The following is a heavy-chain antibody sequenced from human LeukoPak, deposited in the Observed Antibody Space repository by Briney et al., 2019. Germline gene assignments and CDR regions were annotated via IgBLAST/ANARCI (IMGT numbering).Heavy chain of an antibody. J-gene: IGHJ3*02. CDR1: GGSIRGSTYY. D-gene: IGHD3-10*01. CDR3: ARVGGMTTINNAAFDI. Sequence: SETLSLTCTVSGGSIRGSTYYWGWIRQPPGKGLEWIGNIYYSGITYYNPSLKSRVTIYVDTSKNQFSLKLSSVTAADTAVYYCARVGGMTTINNAAFDIWGQGTMVTVSS. V-gene: IGHV4-39*07. CDR2: IYYSGIT.